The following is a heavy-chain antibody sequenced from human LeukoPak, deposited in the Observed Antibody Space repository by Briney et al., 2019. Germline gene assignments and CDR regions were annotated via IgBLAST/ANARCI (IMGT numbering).Heavy chain of an antibody. CDR2: INDDGRST. D-gene: IGHD3-16*01. CDR1: GFTFSSYW. Sequence: AGGSLRLSCAAPGFTFSSYWMHWVRQAPGKGLVGVSRINDDGRSTSYADSVKGRFTISRDNAKNTLYLQMNSLRAEDTAVYYCARVRWGGLYYFDYWGQGTLVTVSS. J-gene: IGHJ4*02. CDR3: ARVRWGGLYYFDY. V-gene: IGHV3-74*01.